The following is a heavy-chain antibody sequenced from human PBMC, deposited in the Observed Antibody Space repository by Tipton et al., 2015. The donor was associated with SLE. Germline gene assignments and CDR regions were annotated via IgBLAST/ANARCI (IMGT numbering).Heavy chain of an antibody. J-gene: IGHJ6*02. V-gene: IGHV4-39*07. D-gene: IGHD2-15*01. CDR3: ARGEFVVVVAATYYYYGMDV. CDR1: GGSISSSNYY. CDR2: ISYRGNT. Sequence: TLSLTCTVSGGSISSSNYYWGWIRQPPGKGLEWIGSISYRGNTYYNPSLKSRVTISIDTSKNQFSLKLRSVTAADTAVYYCARGEFVVVVAATYYYYGMDVWGQGTTVTVSS.